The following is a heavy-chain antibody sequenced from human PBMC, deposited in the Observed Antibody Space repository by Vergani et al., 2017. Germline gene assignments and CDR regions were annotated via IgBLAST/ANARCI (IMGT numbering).Heavy chain of an antibody. CDR2: ISAYNGNT. J-gene: IGHJ3*02. CDR1: GYTFTSYG. D-gene: IGHD3-3*01. Sequence: QVQLVQSGAEVKKPGASVKVSCKASGYTFTSYGISWVRQAPGQGLEWMGWISAYNGNTNYAQKLQGRVTMTTDTPTSTAYMELRSLRSDDTAVYYCAREFYDFWSGYRLSKDAFDIWGQGTMVTVSS. CDR3: AREFYDFWSGYRLSKDAFDI. V-gene: IGHV1-18*01.